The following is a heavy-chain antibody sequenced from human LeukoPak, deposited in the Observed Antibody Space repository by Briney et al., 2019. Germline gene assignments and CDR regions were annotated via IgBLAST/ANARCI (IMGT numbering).Heavy chain of an antibody. V-gene: IGHV5-51*01. CDR1: GYSFTSFW. CDR3: ARLHWGATPGSGGYYYYGMDV. D-gene: IGHD3-10*01. Sequence: KFGESLRISCKVSGYSFTSFWIAWVRQMPGKGLEWMGIIYPADSDTRYSPSFQGQVTISADKSISTAYLQWSSLKASDTAMYYCARLHWGATPGSGGYYYYGMDVWGQGTTVTVSS. CDR2: IYPADSDT. J-gene: IGHJ6*02.